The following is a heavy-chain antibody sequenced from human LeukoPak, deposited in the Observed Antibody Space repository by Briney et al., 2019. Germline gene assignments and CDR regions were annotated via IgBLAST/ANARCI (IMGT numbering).Heavy chain of an antibody. V-gene: IGHV3-21*01. CDR2: ISSSSSYI. Sequence: GGSLRLSRAASGFTFSSYNINWVRQAPGKGLEWVSSISSSSSYIYYADSVKGRFTISRDNAKNTLYLQMNSLRAEDTAVYYCAREILAPGKTLDYWGQGALVTVSS. J-gene: IGHJ4*02. CDR3: AREILAPGKTLDY. CDR1: GFTFSSYN.